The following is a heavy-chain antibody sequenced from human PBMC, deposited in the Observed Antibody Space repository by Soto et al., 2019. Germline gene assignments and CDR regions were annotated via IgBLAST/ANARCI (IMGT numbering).Heavy chain of an antibody. CDR1: GGSFSGYY. D-gene: IGHD4-17*01. CDR2: INHSGST. J-gene: IGHJ4*02. Sequence: SETLSLTCAVYGGSFSGYYWSWIRQPPGKGLEWIGEINHSGSTNYNPSLKSRVTISVDTSKNQFSLKLSSVTAADTAVYYCARGPVRVPAYPTVVTPFDYWGQGTLVTVSS. CDR3: ARGPVRVPAYPTVVTPFDY. V-gene: IGHV4-34*01.